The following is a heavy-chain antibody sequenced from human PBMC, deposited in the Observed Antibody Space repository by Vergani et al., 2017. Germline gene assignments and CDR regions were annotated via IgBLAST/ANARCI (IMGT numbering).Heavy chain of an antibody. V-gene: IGHV3-30*04. D-gene: IGHD3-3*01. CDR2: ISYDGRNK. Sequence: QVQLVEPGGALSKLGGPLKLSCAALGFTSRAFAMHWVRQAPGKGLEWVPVISYDGRNKYYADPVKGRFTISRDNSKNTLYLQMNSLRAEDTAVYYCARDPRITIFGVVTNPRYYYYYYMDVWGKGTTVTVSS. CDR1: GFTSRAFA. CDR3: ARDPRITIFGVVTNPRYYYYYYMDV. J-gene: IGHJ6*03.